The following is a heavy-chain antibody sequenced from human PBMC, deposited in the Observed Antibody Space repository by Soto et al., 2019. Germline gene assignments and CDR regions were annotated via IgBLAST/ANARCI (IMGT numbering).Heavy chain of an antibody. CDR3: ARVLAHYDSGSFDAFGF. Sequence: QVQLVQSGAEVKKPGASLKVSCKASGYTFTDYYIHWVRQAPGQGLEWVGWINPRTGGTQYAPNLRAWATMTRDTSIATAYMELSRLRSDDTAVYYCARVLAHYDSGSFDAFGFWGQGTEVTVSS. D-gene: IGHD3-10*01. CDR2: INPRTGGT. CDR1: GYTFTDYY. V-gene: IGHV1-2*04. J-gene: IGHJ3*01.